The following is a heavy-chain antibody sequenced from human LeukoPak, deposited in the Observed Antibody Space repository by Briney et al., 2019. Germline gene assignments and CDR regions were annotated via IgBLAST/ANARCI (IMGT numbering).Heavy chain of an antibody. CDR2: INPNSGGT. CDR1: GYTFTGYY. J-gene: IGHJ5*02. D-gene: IGHD6-13*01. V-gene: IGHV1-2*06. Sequence: ASVKVSCKASGYTFTGYYMHWVRQAPGQGLEWMGRINPNSGGTNYAQKFQGRVTMTRDTSISTAYMELSRLRSDDTAVYYCARPRARIAAAGNGGDWFDPWGQGTLVTVSS. CDR3: ARPRARIAAAGNGGDWFDP.